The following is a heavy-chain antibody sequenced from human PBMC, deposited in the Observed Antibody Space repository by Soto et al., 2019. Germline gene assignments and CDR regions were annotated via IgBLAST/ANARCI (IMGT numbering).Heavy chain of an antibody. D-gene: IGHD6-13*01. CDR2: IYYSGST. CDR3: ARGRSSWPDKYNWFDP. Sequence: QVQLQESGPGLVKPSQTLSLTCTVSGGSISSGGYYWSWIRQHPGKGLEWIGYIYYSGSTYYNPSLKSRVTISVDTSKNQFSLKLSSVTAADTAVYYCARGRSSWPDKYNWFDPWGQGTLVTVSS. J-gene: IGHJ5*02. V-gene: IGHV4-31*03. CDR1: GGSISSGGYY.